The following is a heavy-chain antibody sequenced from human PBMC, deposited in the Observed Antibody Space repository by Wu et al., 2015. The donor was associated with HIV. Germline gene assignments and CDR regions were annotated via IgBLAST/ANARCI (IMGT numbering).Heavy chain of an antibody. V-gene: IGHV1-18*01. D-gene: IGHD4-11*01. CDR1: GYSFGIYG. J-gene: IGHJ4*02. CDR3: ARDSKLTTAREDY. Sequence: QVQLVQSGPEVKKPGASVKVSCKASGYSFGIYGTTWVRQAPGQGLEWMGWISAYSGNTNYAQQFQDRVTMTTDTSTNTAYMELRSLRSDDTAVYYCARDSKLTTAREDYWGQGTLVTVSS. CDR2: ISAYSGNT.